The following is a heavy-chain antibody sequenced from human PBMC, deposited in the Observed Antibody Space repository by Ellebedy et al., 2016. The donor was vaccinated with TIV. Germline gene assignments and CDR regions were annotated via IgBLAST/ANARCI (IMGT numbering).Heavy chain of an antibody. CDR3: APGRTTTVKKGFGY. D-gene: IGHD4-17*01. CDR2: ISNDGRSK. CDR1: GFTFSDYG. V-gene: IGHV3-30*03. Sequence: GESLKISCVASGFTFSDYGMHWVRQAPGKGLEWVAVISNDGRSKYHADSVKGRFTISRDNSKSTLYLQMDSLRADDTAVYYCAPGRTTTVKKGFGYWGQGTLVTVSS. J-gene: IGHJ4*02.